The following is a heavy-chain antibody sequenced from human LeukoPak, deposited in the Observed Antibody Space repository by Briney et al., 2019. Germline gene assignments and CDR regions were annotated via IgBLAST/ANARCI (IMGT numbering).Heavy chain of an antibody. D-gene: IGHD3-22*01. J-gene: IGHJ4*02. CDR1: EFTFSSYW. V-gene: IGHV3-74*01. CDR3: AREGYYDSSGYSIRFSY. Sequence: GGSLRLSCEASEFTFSSYWMHWVRQAPGKGQVWVSRINSDGRTTIYADSVKGRFTISRGNAKNTLYLQMNSLRAEDTAVYYCAREGYYDSSGYSIRFSYWGQGTLVTVSS. CDR2: INSDGRTT.